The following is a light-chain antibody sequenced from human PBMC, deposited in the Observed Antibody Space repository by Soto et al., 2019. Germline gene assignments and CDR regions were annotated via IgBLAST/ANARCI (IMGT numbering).Light chain of an antibody. Sequence: QSVLTQPPSASGTPGQVFTISCSGSNSNIGDNSVNWYQQLPGTAPKLLIYGNSNRPSGVPDRFSGSKSGTSASLAITGLQAEDEADYYCQSYDSSLSVVFGGGTQLTVL. CDR1: NSNIGDNS. CDR2: GNS. J-gene: IGLJ2*01. CDR3: QSYDSSLSVV. V-gene: IGLV1-40*01.